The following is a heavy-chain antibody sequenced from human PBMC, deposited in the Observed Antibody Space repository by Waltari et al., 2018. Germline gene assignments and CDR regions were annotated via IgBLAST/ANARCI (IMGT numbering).Heavy chain of an antibody. D-gene: IGHD1-26*01. J-gene: IGHJ5*02. CDR1: GGSFSGYY. CDR2: INHSGST. CDR3: ARRGGKASPPSS. Sequence: QVQLQQWGAGLLKPSETLSLTCAVYGGSFSGYYWRWTRQPPGKGLEWIGEINHSGSTDYNPSLKSRVTISVDTSKNQFSLKMSSVTAADTAVYYCARRGGKASPPSSWGQGTLVTVSS. V-gene: IGHV4-34*02.